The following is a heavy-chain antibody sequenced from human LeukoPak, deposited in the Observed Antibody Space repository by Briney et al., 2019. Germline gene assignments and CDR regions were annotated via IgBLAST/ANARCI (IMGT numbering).Heavy chain of an antibody. CDR2: LYHSGST. CDR1: GGSISSYY. CDR3: ARQPLDYGDFDY. J-gene: IGHJ4*02. D-gene: IGHD4-17*01. V-gene: IGHV4-59*08. Sequence: SETLSLTCTVSGGSISSYYWNWIRQPPGRGLEWIGYLYHSGSTNYSPSLKSRVTMSVDTSKNQFSLKLSSVTAADTAVYYCARQPLDYGDFDYWGQGTLVTVSS.